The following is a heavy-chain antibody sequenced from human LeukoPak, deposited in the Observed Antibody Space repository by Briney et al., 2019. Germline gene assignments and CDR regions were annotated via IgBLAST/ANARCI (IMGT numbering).Heavy chain of an antibody. Sequence: PGGSLRLSCAASGFTFSNYGMNWVRQSPGKGLEWVSIISGSGGTTYDADSVKGRFTISRDNSKNTLYLQMNSLRAEDTAVYYCAKGSDFWSGYCGYWGQGTLVTVSS. CDR3: AKGSDFWSGYCGY. J-gene: IGHJ4*02. CDR2: ISGSGGTT. D-gene: IGHD3-3*01. V-gene: IGHV3-23*01. CDR1: GFTFSNYG.